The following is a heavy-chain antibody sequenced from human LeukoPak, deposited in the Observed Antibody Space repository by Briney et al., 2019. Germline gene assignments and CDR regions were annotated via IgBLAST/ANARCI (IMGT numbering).Heavy chain of an antibody. CDR3: ARDRAPPENWYFDL. CDR1: GFTFSNAW. V-gene: IGHV3-53*01. CDR2: IYSVETT. J-gene: IGHJ2*01. Sequence: GGSLRLSCAASGFTFSNAWMSWVRQAPGKGLEWVSVIYSVETTFYADSVKGRFTISRDVFKNTVYLQMNSLRAEDTAVYYCARDRAPPENWYFDLWGRGTLVTVSS.